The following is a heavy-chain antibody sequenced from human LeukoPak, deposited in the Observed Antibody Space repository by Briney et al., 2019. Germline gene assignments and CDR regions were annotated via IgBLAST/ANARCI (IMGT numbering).Heavy chain of an antibody. D-gene: IGHD4-17*01. CDR1: GFTFSSYA. CDR3: ARVSYGDYGPD. Sequence: GGSLRLSCAASGFTFSSYAMSWVRQAPGKGLEWVSAISGSGGSTYYADSVKGRFTISRDNAKNSLYLQMNSLRAEDTAVYYCARVSYGDYGPDWGQGTLVTVSS. V-gene: IGHV3-23*01. CDR2: ISGSGGST. J-gene: IGHJ4*02.